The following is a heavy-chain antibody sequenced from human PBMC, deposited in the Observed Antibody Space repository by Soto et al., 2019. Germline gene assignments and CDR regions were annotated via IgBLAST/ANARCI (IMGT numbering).Heavy chain of an antibody. V-gene: IGHV4-39*07. J-gene: IGHJ4*02. Sequence: SETLSLTCTVSGGSISSSRYYWGWIRQPPGKGLEWIGSIYYSGSTYYNPSLKSRVTISVDTSKNQFSLKLSSVTAADTAVYYCARGSTGTPVPYFDYWGQGTLVTVSS. CDR2: IYYSGST. CDR1: GGSISSSRYY. CDR3: ARGSTGTPVPYFDY. D-gene: IGHD1-1*01.